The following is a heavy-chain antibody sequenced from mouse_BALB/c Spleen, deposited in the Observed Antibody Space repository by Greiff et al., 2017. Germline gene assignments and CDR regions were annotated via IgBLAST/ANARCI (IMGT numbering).Heavy chain of an antibody. CDR1: GYTFTDYA. J-gene: IGHJ4*01. V-gene: IGHV1-67*01. CDR3: ARERYGAMDY. Sequence: LEESGPELVRPGVSVKISCKGSGYTFTDYAMHWVKQSHAKSLEWIGVISTYYGNTNYNQKFKGKATMTVDKSSSTAYMELARLTSEDSAIYYCARERYGAMDYWGQGTSVTVSA. D-gene: IGHD2-14*01. CDR2: ISTYYGNT.